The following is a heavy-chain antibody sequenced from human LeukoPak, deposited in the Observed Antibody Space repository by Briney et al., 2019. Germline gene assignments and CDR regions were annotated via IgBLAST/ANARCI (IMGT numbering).Heavy chain of an antibody. J-gene: IGHJ4*02. CDR3: ARDALGSSSGL. D-gene: IGHD6-13*01. CDR1: AGSISSYY. V-gene: IGHV4-4*07. Sequence: SETLSLTCTVSAGSISSYYWSWIRQPAGKGLEWIGRIYTSGRTNYNPSLTSRVTMSVDTSKNQFSLKLSSVTAADTAVYYCARDALGSSSGLWGQGTLVTVSS. CDR2: IYTSGRT.